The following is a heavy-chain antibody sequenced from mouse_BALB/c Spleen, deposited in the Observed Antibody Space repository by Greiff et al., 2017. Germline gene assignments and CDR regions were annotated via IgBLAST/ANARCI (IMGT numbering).Heavy chain of an antibody. D-gene: IGHD1-1*01. V-gene: IGHV1-20*01. Sequence: VQLQQSGPELVKPGASVKISCKASGYSFTGYFMNWVMQSHGKSLEWIGRINPYNGDTYYNQKFKGKATLTVDKSSSTAYMELRGLTSEASAVYECAGVGHYDSRSSGDFDVWGAGTTVTVSS. CDR1: GYSFTGYF. CDR2: INPYNGDT. CDR3: AGVGHYDSRSSGDFDV. J-gene: IGHJ1*01.